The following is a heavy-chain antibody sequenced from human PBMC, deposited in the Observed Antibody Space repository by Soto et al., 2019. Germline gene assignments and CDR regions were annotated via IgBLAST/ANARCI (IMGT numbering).Heavy chain of an antibody. Sequence: GASVKVSCKASGGAFSSYAISWVRQAPGQGLEWMGGIIPIFGTANYAQKFQGRVTITADESTSTAYMELSSLRSEDTAVYYCASRVGATTYYYYGMDVWGQGTTVPVSS. CDR1: GGAFSSYA. CDR3: ASRVGATTYYYYGMDV. J-gene: IGHJ6*02. CDR2: IIPIFGTA. V-gene: IGHV1-69*13. D-gene: IGHD1-26*01.